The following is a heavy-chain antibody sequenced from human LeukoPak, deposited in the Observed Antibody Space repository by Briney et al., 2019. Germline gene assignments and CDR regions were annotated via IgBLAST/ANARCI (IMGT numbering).Heavy chain of an antibody. V-gene: IGHV1-2*02. J-gene: IGHJ4*02. CDR2: INPNSGGT. CDR3: ARDKNYDYVWGSYRYNSLFDY. D-gene: IGHD3-16*02. CDR1: GYTFTGYY. Sequence: ASVKVSCKASGYTFTGYYMHWVRQAPGQGLEWMGWINPNSGGTNYAQKFQGRVTTTRDTSISTAYMELSRLRSDDTAVYYCARDKNYDYVWGSYRYNSLFDYWGQGTLVTVSS.